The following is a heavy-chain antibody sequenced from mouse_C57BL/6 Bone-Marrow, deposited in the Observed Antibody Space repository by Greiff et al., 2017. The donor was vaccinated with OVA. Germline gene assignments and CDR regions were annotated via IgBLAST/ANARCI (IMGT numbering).Heavy chain of an antibody. V-gene: IGHV1-55*01. CDR1: GYTFTSYW. D-gene: IGHD1-1*01. Sequence: QVQLQQSGPELVKPGASVKMSCKPSGYTFTSYWITWVKQRPGQGLEWIGDIYPGSGSTNYNEKFKSKATLTVDTSSSTAYMQLSSRTSEDSAVYYCASSNYGSSYWYCDVWGTGTTVTVSS. CDR3: ASSNYGSSYWYCDV. J-gene: IGHJ1*03. CDR2: IYPGSGST.